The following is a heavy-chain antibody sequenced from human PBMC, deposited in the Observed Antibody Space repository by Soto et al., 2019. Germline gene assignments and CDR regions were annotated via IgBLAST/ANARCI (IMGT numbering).Heavy chain of an antibody. J-gene: IGHJ6*02. D-gene: IGHD2-2*01. CDR2: IYYSGST. CDR3: ARDHCSSTSCYEDYYYGMDV. Sequence: QVQLQESGPGLVKPSQTLSLTCTVSGGSISSGGYYWSWIRQHPGKGLEWIGYIYYSGSTYYNPSLKSRVTISVDTSKTQFSLKLSSVTAADTAVYYCARDHCSSTSCYEDYYYGMDVWGQGTTVTVSS. CDR1: GGSISSGGYY. V-gene: IGHV4-31*03.